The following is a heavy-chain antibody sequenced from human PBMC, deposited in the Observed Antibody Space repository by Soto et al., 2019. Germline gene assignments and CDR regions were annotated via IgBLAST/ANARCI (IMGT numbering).Heavy chain of an antibody. CDR3: ARDVVVGGYYYGMDV. Sequence: PSETLSLTCTVSGGSISSGGYYWSWIRQHPGKGLEWIGYIYYRGSTYYNPSLKSRVTISVDTSKNQFSLKLSSVTAVDTAVYYCARDVVVGGYYYGMDVWGQGTTVTVSS. D-gene: IGHD2-15*01. J-gene: IGHJ6*02. V-gene: IGHV4-31*03. CDR1: GGSISSGGYY. CDR2: IYYRGST.